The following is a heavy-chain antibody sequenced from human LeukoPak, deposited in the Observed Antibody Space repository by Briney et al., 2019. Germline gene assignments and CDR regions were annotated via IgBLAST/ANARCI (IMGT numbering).Heavy chain of an antibody. J-gene: IGHJ4*02. V-gene: IGHV4-39*02. CDR2: IYYSGST. CDR1: GGSISSSSYY. Sequence: PSETLSLTCTVSGGSISSSSYYWGWIRQTPGKGLEWIGSIYYSGSTYYNPSLKSRVTISVDTSKNQFSLKLSSVTAADTAVYYCARDRGTWNDDGFDYWGQGTLVTVSS. D-gene: IGHD1-1*01. CDR3: ARDRGTWNDDGFDY.